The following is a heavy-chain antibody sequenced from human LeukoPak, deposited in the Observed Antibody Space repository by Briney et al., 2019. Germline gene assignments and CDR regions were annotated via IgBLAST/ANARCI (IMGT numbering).Heavy chain of an antibody. Sequence: QSGGSLRLSCAASGFTVSSNYMSWVRQAPGEGLEWVSVIYSGGSTYYADSVKGRFTISRDNSKNTLYPQMNSLRAEDTAVYYWVKQQLVLGWFDPWGQGTLVTVSS. CDR2: IYSGGST. CDR3: VKQQLVLGWFDP. J-gene: IGHJ5*02. D-gene: IGHD6-13*01. CDR1: GFTVSSNY. V-gene: IGHV3-66*01.